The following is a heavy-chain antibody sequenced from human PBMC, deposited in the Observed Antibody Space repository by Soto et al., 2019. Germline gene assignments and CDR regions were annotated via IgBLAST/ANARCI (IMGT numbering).Heavy chain of an antibody. CDR3: ARDSIYGHSRLDY. CDR1: GFTVSSNY. Sequence: PGGSLRLSCAASGFTVSSNYMSWVRQAPGKGLEWVSVIYSGGSTYYADSVKGRFTISRHNSKNTLYLQMNSLRAEDTAIYYCARDSIYGHSRLDYWGQGTLVPVSS. CDR2: IYSGGST. V-gene: IGHV3-53*04. J-gene: IGHJ4*02. D-gene: IGHD4-17*01.